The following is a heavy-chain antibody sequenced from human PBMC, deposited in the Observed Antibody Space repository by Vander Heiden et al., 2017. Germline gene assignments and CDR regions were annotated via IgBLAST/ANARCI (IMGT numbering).Heavy chain of an antibody. CDR3: ARALVSIGRNWYFDR. J-gene: IGHJ2*01. CDR1: GDSVSSNSAA. Sequence: QLLRQQCGPGLVQPSQTLSLTCAISGDSVSSNSAAWNWIRQSPSRGLEWLGRTYYRSKWYNDYAVSVKSRITINPDTSKNQFSLQLNSGTPEDTAVYYCARALVSIGRNWYFDRWGRGTLVTVSS. V-gene: IGHV6-1*01. D-gene: IGHD3-16*01. CDR2: TYYRSKWYN.